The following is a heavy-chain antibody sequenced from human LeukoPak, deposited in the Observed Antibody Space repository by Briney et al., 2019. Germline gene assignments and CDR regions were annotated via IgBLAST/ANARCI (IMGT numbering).Heavy chain of an antibody. CDR1: GGSISSSSYY. J-gene: IGHJ4*02. CDR3: ARHIGIVGLRGFDY. D-gene: IGHD2/OR15-2a*01. Sequence: SETLSLTCTVSGGSISSSSYYWGWIRQPPGKGLEWIGSIYYSGSTYYNPSLKSRVTISIDESKNQFSLKVTSVTAADTAVYYCARHIGIVGLRGFDYWGQGTLVTVSS. CDR2: IYYSGST. V-gene: IGHV4-39*07.